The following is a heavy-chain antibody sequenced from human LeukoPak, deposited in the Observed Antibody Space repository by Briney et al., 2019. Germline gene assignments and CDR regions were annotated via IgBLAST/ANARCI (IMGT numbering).Heavy chain of an antibody. Sequence: SETLSLTCTVAGGSISSYYWSWIRQPPGKGLEWSGYIYYSGSTNYNPSLKGRVTISVDTSKNQFSLKLSSVTAADTAVYYCARDYCNGGSCYSYFDYWGQGTLVTVSS. V-gene: IGHV4-59*01. CDR1: GGSISSYY. J-gene: IGHJ4*02. CDR3: ARDYCNGGSCYSYFDY. CDR2: IYYSGST. D-gene: IGHD2-15*01.